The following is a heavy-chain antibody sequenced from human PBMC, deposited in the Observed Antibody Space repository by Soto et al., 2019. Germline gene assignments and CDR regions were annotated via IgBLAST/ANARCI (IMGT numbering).Heavy chain of an antibody. CDR1: GGTFTSYT. Sequence: QVHLLQSGAEMKKPGSSVKVSCTAFGGTFTSYTFNWVRQAPGQRLEWMGRIIPILGMSSSAHNFQGRLTMIADKSTNTSYMALSSLTSVVTAIYYCARSYGSGSRPFDYWGQGTLVTVSS. V-gene: IGHV1-69*02. J-gene: IGHJ4*02. D-gene: IGHD3-10*01. CDR2: IIPILGMS. CDR3: ARSYGSGSRPFDY.